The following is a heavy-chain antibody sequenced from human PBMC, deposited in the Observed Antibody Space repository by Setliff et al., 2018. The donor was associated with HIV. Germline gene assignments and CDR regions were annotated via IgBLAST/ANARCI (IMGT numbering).Heavy chain of an antibody. D-gene: IGHD4-4*01. V-gene: IGHV4-39*07. Sequence: SETLSLTCTVSGDSITSTNYYWGWIRQPPGKGLEWIGSISYSGNTYYNPSLKSRVTMSVDMSKNQFSLNLTSVTAADTAVYYCARRTTSTWWFDPWGQGTLVTVSS. CDR1: GDSITSTNYY. J-gene: IGHJ5*02. CDR2: ISYSGNT. CDR3: ARRTTSTWWFDP.